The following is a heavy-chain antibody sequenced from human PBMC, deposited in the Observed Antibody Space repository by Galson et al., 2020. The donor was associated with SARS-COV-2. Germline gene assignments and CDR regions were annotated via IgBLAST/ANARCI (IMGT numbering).Heavy chain of an antibody. CDR3: VRDVVRGFNPREAFFDY. Sequence: ETSETLSLTCTVSGGPISSGGYYWNWNRQHPGKGLEWVGYIYYSESTYYTYYNPSLKSRVTISMDTSKNQFSLDLTSMTAADTAVYYCVRDVVRGFNPREAFFDYWGQGTLVTVSS. D-gene: IGHD3-10*01. CDR1: GGPISSGGYY. CDR2: IYYSEST. V-gene: IGHV4-31*03. J-gene: IGHJ4*02.